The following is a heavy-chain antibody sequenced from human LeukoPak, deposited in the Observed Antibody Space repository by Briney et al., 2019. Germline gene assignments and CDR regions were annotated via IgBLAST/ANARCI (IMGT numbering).Heavy chain of an antibody. CDR3: ARFGYGSSDLDY. CDR1: EFTFSSYD. V-gene: IGHV3-48*03. CDR2: ISSSGSTI. J-gene: IGHJ4*02. D-gene: IGHD6-6*01. Sequence: GGSLRLSCAASEFTFSSYDLNWVRQAPGKGLEWGSYISSSGSTIYYADSVKGRFTISRDNDKNSLYLQMNSLRAEDTAVYYCARFGYGSSDLDYWGQGTLVIASS.